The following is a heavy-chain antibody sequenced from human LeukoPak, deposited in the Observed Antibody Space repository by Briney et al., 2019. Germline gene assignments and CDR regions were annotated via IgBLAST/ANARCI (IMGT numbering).Heavy chain of an antibody. Sequence: SGTLSLTCAVSGGSISSSNWWSWVRQPPGKGLEWIGEIYHSGSTNYNPSLKSRVTISVDKSKNQFSLKLSSVTAADTAVYYCTTKTTVIPGAFDIWGQGAMVTVSS. V-gene: IGHV4-4*02. D-gene: IGHD4-17*01. CDR2: IYHSGST. J-gene: IGHJ3*02. CDR3: TTKTTVIPGAFDI. CDR1: GGSISSSNW.